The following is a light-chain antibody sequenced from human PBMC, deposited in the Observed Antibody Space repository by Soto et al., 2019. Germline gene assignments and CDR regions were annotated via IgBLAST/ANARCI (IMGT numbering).Light chain of an antibody. CDR2: AAS. CDR1: QSISSY. J-gene: IGKJ4*01. V-gene: IGKV1-39*01. Sequence: DIPMTQSPSSLSASVGDRVTITCRASQSISSYVNWYQQKPGKAPKLLIYAASSLQSGVPSRFSGSGSGTDFTLTISSLQPEDFAIYYCQQSYSTLTFGGGTKVEIK. CDR3: QQSYSTLT.